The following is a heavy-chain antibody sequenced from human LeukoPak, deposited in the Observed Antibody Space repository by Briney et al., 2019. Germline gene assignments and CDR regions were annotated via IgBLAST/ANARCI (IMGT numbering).Heavy chain of an antibody. D-gene: IGHD3-22*01. CDR2: ISWNSGTV. Sequence: PGGSLRLSCAASGFTFDDYAMHWVRQAPGKGLEWVSGISWNSGTVGYADSVKGRFTISRDNAKNSLYLQMNSLRAEDTAVYYCARSPGSMIVVVKAWFDPWGQGTLVTVSS. CDR3: ARSPGSMIVVVKAWFDP. V-gene: IGHV3-9*01. J-gene: IGHJ5*02. CDR1: GFTFDDYA.